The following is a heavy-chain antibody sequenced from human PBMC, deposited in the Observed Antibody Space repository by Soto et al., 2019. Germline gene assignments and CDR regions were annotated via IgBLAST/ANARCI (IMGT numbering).Heavy chain of an antibody. CDR2: ISAYNGNT. Sequence: ASVKVCCKASGYTFTSYGISWVRQAPGQGLEWMGWISAYNGNTNYAQKLQGRVTMTTDTSTSTAYMELRSLRSDDTAVYYCARVAVNTAMVSGELDYWGQETLVTVSS. CDR3: ARVAVNTAMVSGELDY. V-gene: IGHV1-18*01. CDR1: GYTFTSYG. D-gene: IGHD5-18*01. J-gene: IGHJ4*01.